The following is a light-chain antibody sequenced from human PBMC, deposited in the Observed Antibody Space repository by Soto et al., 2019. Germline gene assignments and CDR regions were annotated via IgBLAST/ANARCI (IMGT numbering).Light chain of an antibody. CDR3: QQRRNWPLT. Sequence: EIVLTQSPATLSLSPEERATLSCRASQSVDSYLTWYQQKPGQAPRLLIYDVSKRATGIPVRFSGSGSGTDFTLTISSLEPEDVAVYYCQQRRNWPLTFGGGTKVEIK. CDR1: QSVDSY. CDR2: DVS. V-gene: IGKV3-11*01. J-gene: IGKJ4*01.